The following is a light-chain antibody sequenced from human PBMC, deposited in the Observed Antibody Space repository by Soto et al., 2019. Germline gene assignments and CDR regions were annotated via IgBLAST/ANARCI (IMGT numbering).Light chain of an antibody. V-gene: IGLV2-23*01. CDR3: CLYVGATTYV. J-gene: IGLJ1*01. CDR2: EGH. Sequence: QSALAQPASVSGSPGQSITISCTGASGYVGTYSLVSWYQQHPGKAPKVVIYEGHKRPSGVPDRFSGSTSVNTASLTISGLQTDDEADYYCCLYVGATTYVSGTGTKLTVL. CDR1: SGYVGTYSL.